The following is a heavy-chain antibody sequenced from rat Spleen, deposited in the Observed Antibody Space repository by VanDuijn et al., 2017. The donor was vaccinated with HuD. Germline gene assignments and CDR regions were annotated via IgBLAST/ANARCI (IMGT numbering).Heavy chain of an antibody. Sequence: EVQLVESGGGFVQPGRSLKLSCAASGFSFTNYDMAWVRQAPTKGLEWVASISYDGTATYYRDSVKGRFTISRDPAQNTLYLQMDSLRSEDTATYYCARHGGLRNWFAYWGQGTLVTVSS. J-gene: IGHJ3*01. CDR2: ISYDGTAT. D-gene: IGHD1-11*01. CDR3: ARHGGLRNWFAY. V-gene: IGHV5S23*01. CDR1: GFSFTNYD.